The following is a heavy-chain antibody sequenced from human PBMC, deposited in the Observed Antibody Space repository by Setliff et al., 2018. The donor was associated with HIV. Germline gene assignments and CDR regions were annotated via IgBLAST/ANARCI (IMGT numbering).Heavy chain of an antibody. J-gene: IGHJ4*02. CDR2: ISAYNGNT. CDR3: ASGSGYCKNGVCYIGVHRTPDKYYFDS. Sequence: ASVKVSCKASGYSFINYGISWVRQAPGQGLEWMGWISAYNGNTNYAPRLLGRVTMTTDTSTSTAYMELRSLSSDDTAVYYCASGSGYCKNGVCYIGVHRTPDKYYFDSWGQGALVTVSS. CDR1: GYSFINYG. V-gene: IGHV1-18*01. D-gene: IGHD2-8*01.